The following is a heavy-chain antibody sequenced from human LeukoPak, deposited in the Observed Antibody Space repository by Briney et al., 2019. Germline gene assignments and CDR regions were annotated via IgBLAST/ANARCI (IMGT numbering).Heavy chain of an antibody. D-gene: IGHD5-18*01. CDR2: IYSNGNK. CDR1: GFSVNDNY. J-gene: IGHJ4*02. Sequence: PGGALRLSCAASGFSVNDNYMSWVRQAPGKGVEGVSVIYSNGNKYYTDSVKGRFTMSRDNSKNPLYLQMNSLRAEDTAVYYCAQARSSSGYGPLGVFWGQGTQVIVSS. V-gene: IGHV3-53*01. CDR3: AQARSSSGYGPLGVF.